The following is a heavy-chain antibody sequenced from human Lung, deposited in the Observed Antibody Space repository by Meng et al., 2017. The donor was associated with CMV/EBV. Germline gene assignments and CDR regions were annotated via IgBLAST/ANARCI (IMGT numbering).Heavy chain of an antibody. J-gene: IGHJ4*02. D-gene: IGHD2-15*01. CDR1: GGSISSSSYY. V-gene: IGHV4-39*01. CDR3: ARILKRLGLDY. Sequence: GSLRLXXTVSGGSISSSSYYWGWLRQPPGKGLEWIGSIYYSGYTYYNPSLKSRVSMSVDTSKNQFSLKMSSVTAADTAVYYCARILKRLGLDYWGQGSLVXVSS. CDR2: IYYSGYT.